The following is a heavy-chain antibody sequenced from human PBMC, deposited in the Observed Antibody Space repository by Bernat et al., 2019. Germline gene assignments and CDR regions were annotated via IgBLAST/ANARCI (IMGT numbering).Heavy chain of an antibody. CDR2: ISSSSSYT. V-gene: IGHV3-11*05. Sequence: QVQPVEAGGGLVKPGGSPRLSCSAPGFTFSDYYMSWIRQAPGKGPEWVSYISSSSSYTNYADSVKGRFTISRDNAKNSLYLQMNSLRAEDTAVYYCARRSRVSGVVIYDYYYYMDVWGKGTTVTVSS. CDR1: GFTFSDYY. J-gene: IGHJ6*03. CDR3: ARRSRVSGVVIYDYYYYMDV. D-gene: IGHD3-3*01.